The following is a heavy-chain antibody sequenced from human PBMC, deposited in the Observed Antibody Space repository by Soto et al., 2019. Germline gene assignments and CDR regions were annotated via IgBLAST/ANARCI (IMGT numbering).Heavy chain of an antibody. CDR2: ISGSGIST. V-gene: IGHV3-23*01. J-gene: IGHJ4*02. CDR1: GFTFRRYA. Sequence: EVQLLESGGGLVQSGGSLRLSCAASGFTFRRYAMSWVRQAPGKGLEWVSAISGSGISTYYADSVKGRFTISRDNSKNTLYLQMNSLRDEDTAVYYCAKEYEYSSGWERIDYWGQGTLVTVSS. CDR3: AKEYEYSSGWERIDY. D-gene: IGHD6-19*01.